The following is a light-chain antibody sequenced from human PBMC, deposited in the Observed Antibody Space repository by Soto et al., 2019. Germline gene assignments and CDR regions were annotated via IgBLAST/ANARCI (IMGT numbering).Light chain of an antibody. CDR2: EVS. CDR1: SSDIGGYDY. CDR3: ISYTSSSSSYV. J-gene: IGLJ1*01. Sequence: QSALTQPPSASGSPGQSVTISCTGTSSDIGGYDYVSWYQQHPGKAPKLIIYEVSKRPSGVPDRFSGSKSGNTASLTVSGLQAEDEADYYCISYTSSSSSYVFGTGTKVTVL. V-gene: IGLV2-8*01.